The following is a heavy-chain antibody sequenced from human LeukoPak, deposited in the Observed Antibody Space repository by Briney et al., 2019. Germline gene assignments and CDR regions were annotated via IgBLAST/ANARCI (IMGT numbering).Heavy chain of an antibody. J-gene: IGHJ4*02. D-gene: IGHD7-27*01. CDR1: GGSISSSSYY. V-gene: IGHV4-39*01. CDR2: IYYSGST. Sequence: SETLSLTCTVSGGSISSSSYYWGWIRQPPGKGLEWIGSIYYSGSTYYHPSLKSRVTISADTSKNEFSLKLSSVTAADTAVYYSARRDLWVNYWGQGTLVTVSS. CDR3: ARRDLWVNY.